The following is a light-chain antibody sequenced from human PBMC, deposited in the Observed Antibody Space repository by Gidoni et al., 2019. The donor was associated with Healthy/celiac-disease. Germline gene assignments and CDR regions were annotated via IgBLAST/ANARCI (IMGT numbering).Light chain of an antibody. Sequence: DIAMTQSPLSLPVTPGEPASISCRSSQSLLHSNGYNYLDWYLQKPGQSPQLLIYLGSNRASGVPDRFSGSGSGTDFTLKISRGEAEEVGVYYCMQALQTWTFGQGTKVEIK. CDR1: QSLLHSNGYNY. V-gene: IGKV2-28*01. CDR3: MQALQTWT. CDR2: LGS. J-gene: IGKJ1*01.